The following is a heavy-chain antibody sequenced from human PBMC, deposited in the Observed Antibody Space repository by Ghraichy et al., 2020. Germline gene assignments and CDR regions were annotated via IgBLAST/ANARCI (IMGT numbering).Heavy chain of an antibody. CDR2: IGTAGDT. J-gene: IGHJ5*02. CDR3: ARGERGYSYGILNWFDP. V-gene: IGHV3-13*01. D-gene: IGHD5-18*01. Sequence: GGSLRLSCAASGFTFSSYDMHWVRQATGKGLEWVSAIGTAGDTYYPGSVKGRFTISRENAKNSLYLQMNSLRAEDTAVYYCARGERGYSYGILNWFDPWGQGTLVTVSS. CDR1: GFTFSSYD.